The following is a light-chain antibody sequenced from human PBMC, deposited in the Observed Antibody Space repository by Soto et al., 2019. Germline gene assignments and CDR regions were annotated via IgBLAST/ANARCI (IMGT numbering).Light chain of an antibody. CDR1: QDISRY. V-gene: IGKV1-39*01. Sequence: DIQMTQSPSSLSASVGDRITITCRASQDISRYLNWYQQKPGKAPQLLIFAASSLQSGFPSTFSGSGCGTDFTHTITSLQPVYVGTYYCQLTYSSPPSTLGQGIRLESK. J-gene: IGKJ2*02. CDR3: QLTYSSPPST. CDR2: AAS.